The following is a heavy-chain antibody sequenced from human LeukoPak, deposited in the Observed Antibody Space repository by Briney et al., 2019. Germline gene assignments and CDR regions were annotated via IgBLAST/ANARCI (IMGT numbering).Heavy chain of an antibody. D-gene: IGHD2-15*01. Sequence: SETLSLTCTVSGGSISSSNYYWGWIRQPPGKGLEWIGSIYYSGSTYYNPSLKNRVTISVDTSKNQFSLKLSSVTAADTAVYYYARLRYCSGGSRSFYFDYWGQGTLVTVSS. J-gene: IGHJ4*02. V-gene: IGHV4-39*01. CDR2: IYYSGST. CDR3: ARLRYCSGGSRSFYFDY. CDR1: GGSISSSNYY.